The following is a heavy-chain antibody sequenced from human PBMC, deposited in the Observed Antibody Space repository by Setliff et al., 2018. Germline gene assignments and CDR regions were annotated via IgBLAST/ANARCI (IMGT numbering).Heavy chain of an antibody. J-gene: IGHJ5*02. CDR3: ARGVVVVVAATSNYFDP. CDR2: IRYDGSNK. D-gene: IGHD2-15*01. CDR1: GFTFKTYE. Sequence: GGSLRLSCEASGFTFKTYEMIWVRQAPGKGLERVAFIRYDGSNKDYADSVKGRFTISRDNSKNAVYLQMNSPRAEDTAEYYCARGVVVVVAATSNYFDPWGQGTLVTVSS. V-gene: IGHV3-30*02.